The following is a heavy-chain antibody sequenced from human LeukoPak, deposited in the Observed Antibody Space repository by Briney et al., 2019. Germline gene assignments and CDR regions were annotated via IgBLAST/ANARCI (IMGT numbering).Heavy chain of an antibody. D-gene: IGHD3-10*01. V-gene: IGHV3-23*01. CDR2: ISASGTST. CDR3: AKGPVYGSGSSHFDY. Sequence: GGSLRLSCAASGFIFSRHAMSWVRQAPGKGLEWVSTISASGTSTYSANSVKGRFTISRDNSKNTLYLQMNSLRAEDTAVYYCAKGPVYGSGSSHFDYWGQGTPVTVSS. J-gene: IGHJ4*02. CDR1: GFIFSRHA.